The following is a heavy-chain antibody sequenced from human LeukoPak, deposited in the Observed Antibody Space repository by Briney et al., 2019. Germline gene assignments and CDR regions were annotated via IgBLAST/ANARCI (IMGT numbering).Heavy chain of an antibody. CDR3: GRGYYDSSGHYAIDH. Sequence: GGSLRLSCAASGFIFSSYEMNWARQAPGKGLEWVSGISSASGSIYYADSVKGRFTISRDNAEDSLYQQMNSLGAEDTAVYYCGRGYYDSSGHYAIDHWGQGTLVTVSS. CDR1: GFIFSSYE. D-gene: IGHD3-22*01. J-gene: IGHJ4*02. V-gene: IGHV3-21*01. CDR2: ISSASGSI.